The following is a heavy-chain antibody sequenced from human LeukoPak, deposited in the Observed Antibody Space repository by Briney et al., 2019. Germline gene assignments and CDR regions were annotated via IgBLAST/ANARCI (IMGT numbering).Heavy chain of an antibody. Sequence: SETLSLTCTVSGGSISSSSYYWGWIRQPPGKGLEWIGRIYTSGSTNYNPSLKSRVTMSVDTSKNQFSLKLSSVTAADTAVYYCARITMVRGVTAWLDPWGQGTLVTVSS. CDR1: GGSISSSSYY. CDR2: IYTSGST. D-gene: IGHD3-10*01. V-gene: IGHV4-39*07. J-gene: IGHJ5*02. CDR3: ARITMVRGVTAWLDP.